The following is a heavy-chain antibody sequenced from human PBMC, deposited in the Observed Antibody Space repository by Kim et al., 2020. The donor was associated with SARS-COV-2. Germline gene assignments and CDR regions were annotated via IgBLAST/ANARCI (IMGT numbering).Heavy chain of an antibody. CDR1: GFTFSSYA. CDR3: AKATAEAVFINWYFDL. D-gene: IGHD6-19*01. V-gene: IGHV3-23*01. CDR2: IGGSGRSI. Sequence: GGSLRLSCAASGFTFSSYALRWVRQDPVKGLEWVSAIGGSGRSIYYADSVKGRFTISRDNSKNTLYLQMNSLRAEDTAIYYCAKATAEAVFINWYFDLWGRSTLVTVSS. J-gene: IGHJ2*01.